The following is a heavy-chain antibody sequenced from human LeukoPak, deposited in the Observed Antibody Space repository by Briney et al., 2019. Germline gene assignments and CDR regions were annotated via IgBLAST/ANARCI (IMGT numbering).Heavy chain of an antibody. D-gene: IGHD3-9*01. CDR1: GFTFSSYA. Sequence: GSLRLSCAASGFTFSSYAMHWVRQAPGKGLEWIGEIYHSGSTNYNPSLKSRVTISVVKSKNQFSLKLSSVTAADTAVYYCAGEFDYHYWGQGTLVTVSS. V-gene: IGHV4-4*02. J-gene: IGHJ4*02. CDR3: AGEFDYHY. CDR2: IYHSGST.